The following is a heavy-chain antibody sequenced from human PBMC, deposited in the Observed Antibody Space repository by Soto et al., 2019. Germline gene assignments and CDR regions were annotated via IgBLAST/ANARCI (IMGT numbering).Heavy chain of an antibody. CDR1: GFTFDDYA. J-gene: IGHJ6*03. CDR2: ISWNSGSI. CDR3: AKDIGYKGYYYYYMDV. Sequence: GGSLRLSCAASGFTFDDYAMHWVRQAPGKGLEWVSGISWNSGSIGYADSVKGRFTISRDNAKNSLYLQMNSLRAEDTALYYCAKDIGYKGYYYYYMDVWGKGTTVTVSS. V-gene: IGHV3-9*01. D-gene: IGHD3-22*01.